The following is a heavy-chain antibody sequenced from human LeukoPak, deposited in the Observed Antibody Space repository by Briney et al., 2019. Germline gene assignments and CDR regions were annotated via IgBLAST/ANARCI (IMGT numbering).Heavy chain of an antibody. CDR3: ARGLVGLTPHAGVFQI. CDR2: IYHTGNT. D-gene: IGHD1-26*01. CDR1: GGSITSNW. V-gene: IGHV4-4*02. J-gene: IGHJ3*02. Sequence: SGTLSLTCGVSGGSITSNWWSWVRQPPGKGLEWIGEIYHTGNTNYNPSLKSRVTISVDKSKSQFSLKLSSVTAADTAVYYCARGLVGLTPHAGVFQIWGQGTKVTVSS.